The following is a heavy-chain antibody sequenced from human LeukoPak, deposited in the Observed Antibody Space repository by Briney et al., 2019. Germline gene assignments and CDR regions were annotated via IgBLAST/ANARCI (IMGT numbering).Heavy chain of an antibody. D-gene: IGHD3-22*01. J-gene: IGHJ4*02. Sequence: GASVKVSCKTSGYTFTCYYMHWVRQAPGQGLEWMGWINPNSGGTNYAQKFQGRVTMTRDTSISTANMELSRLRSDDTAMYYCARAYHYDSSGYPFYWGQGTLVTVSS. CDR3: ARAYHYDSSGYPFY. CDR2: INPNSGGT. CDR1: GYTFTCYY. V-gene: IGHV1-2*02.